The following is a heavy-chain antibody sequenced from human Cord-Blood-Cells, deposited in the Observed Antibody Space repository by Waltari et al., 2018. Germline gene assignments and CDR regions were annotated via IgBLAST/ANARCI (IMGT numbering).Heavy chain of an antibody. V-gene: IGHV3-7*01. Sequence: EVPLFDSGRAWVQPGGSLRLSCSPSGFPFSGHWMSWVRQAPGKGREWGGNVKQDGSEKNCVDSVKGRFTIARDNAENSLYLQMNSLRAKDTAVYYCARESDYWGQGTLVTDSS. CDR1: GFPFSGHW. J-gene: IGHJ4*02. CDR3: ARESDY. CDR2: VKQDGSEK.